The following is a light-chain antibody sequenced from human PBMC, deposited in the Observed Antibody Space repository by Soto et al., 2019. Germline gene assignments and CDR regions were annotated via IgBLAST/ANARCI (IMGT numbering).Light chain of an antibody. J-gene: IGKJ1*01. V-gene: IGKV1-5*01. Sequence: IQITQSPPTLSPSIGDTVTITCQASQTISCCLSWYQHKPAKAPKLLISDVTRFESVVPSRVSVSGSGRDFTLTISSLQPDHFAGNYCQQYHDYWTLGPGPKVDIK. CDR3: QQYHDYWT. CDR2: DVT. CDR1: QTISCC.